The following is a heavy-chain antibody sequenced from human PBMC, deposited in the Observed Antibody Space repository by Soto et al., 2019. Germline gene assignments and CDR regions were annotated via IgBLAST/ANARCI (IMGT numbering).Heavy chain of an antibody. Sequence: QVLLVQSGGEVKKPGASVKVSCQASGYTFSSYGINWVRQAPGQGLEWLGWVSAYNDNIDYAQTFQGRVTMTTDKSTNTAYMELRSLRSDDTAVYYCARGNSYDRRGYFSALDILGQGTMVTVSS. CDR1: GYTFSSYG. D-gene: IGHD3-22*01. V-gene: IGHV1-18*01. CDR3: ARGNSYDRRGYFSALDI. CDR2: VSAYNDNI. J-gene: IGHJ3*02.